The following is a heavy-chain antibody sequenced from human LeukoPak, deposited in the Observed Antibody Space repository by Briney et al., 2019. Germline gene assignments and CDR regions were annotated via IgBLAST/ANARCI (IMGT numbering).Heavy chain of an antibody. D-gene: IGHD3-16*02. CDR3: AREQNYVWGSYRQNPLNY. V-gene: IGHV1-69*01. J-gene: IGHJ4*02. Sequence: GSSVKVSCKASGGTFSSYTISWVRQAPGQGLEWMGGIIPIFGTANYAQKFQGRVTITADESTSTAYMELSSLRSEDTAVYYCAREQNYVWGSYRQNPLNYWGQGTLVTVSS. CDR2: IIPIFGTA. CDR1: GGTFSSYT.